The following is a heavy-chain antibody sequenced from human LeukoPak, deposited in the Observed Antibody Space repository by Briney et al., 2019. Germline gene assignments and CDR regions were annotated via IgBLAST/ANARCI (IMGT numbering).Heavy chain of an antibody. Sequence: GGSLRLSCAASGFTVSSNYMSWVRQAPGKGLEWVSAISGSGGSTYYADSVKGRFTISRDNSKNTLYLQMNSLRAEDTAVYYCAKDIAAAGTWGDYWGQGTLVTVSS. CDR3: AKDIAAAGTWGDY. CDR2: ISGSGGST. V-gene: IGHV3-23*01. J-gene: IGHJ4*02. CDR1: GFTVSSNY. D-gene: IGHD6-13*01.